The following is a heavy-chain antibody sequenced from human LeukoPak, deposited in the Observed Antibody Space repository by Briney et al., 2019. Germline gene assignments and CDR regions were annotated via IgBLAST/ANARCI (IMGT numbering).Heavy chain of an antibody. CDR2: ISGSGGST. V-gene: IGHV3-23*01. D-gene: IGHD2-21*02. Sequence: GGSLRLSCAASGFTFSSYAMSWVRQAPGKGLEWVSTISGSGGSTYYEDSVKGRFTISRDNSKNTLYLQMNSLRAEDTAVYYCAKAAGRWVTSQEVWGQGTLVTVSS. CDR1: GFTFSSYA. J-gene: IGHJ4*02. CDR3: AKAAGRWVTSQEV.